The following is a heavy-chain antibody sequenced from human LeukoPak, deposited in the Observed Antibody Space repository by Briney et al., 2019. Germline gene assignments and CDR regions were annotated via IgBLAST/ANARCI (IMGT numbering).Heavy chain of an antibody. CDR3: ARARATRWYFDL. V-gene: IGHV3-30*02. CDR2: TRYDGSTK. CDR1: GFTFSSYG. J-gene: IGHJ2*01. Sequence: WGSLRLSCAASGFTFSSYGMHWVRQAPGKGLEWVAFTRYDGSTKYYAASVNGRFTISGDNSKNTLYLQMNRPGAEATVVYYCARARATRWYFDLWGRGTLVTVSS.